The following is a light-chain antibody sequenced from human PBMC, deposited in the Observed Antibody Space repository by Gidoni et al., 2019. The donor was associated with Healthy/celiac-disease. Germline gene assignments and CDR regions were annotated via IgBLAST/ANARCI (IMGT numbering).Light chain of an antibody. CDR1: QSVASN. CDR3: QQYDKWPPGRGT. CDR2: GAS. Sequence: EIVMTQSPATLSVSPGERATLSCRASQSVASNLAWYQQKPGQAPRLVIYGASTRATGFPARFSGTGSGTEFTLTISSLQSEDFAVYYCQQYDKWPPGRGTFGQGTKVEI. V-gene: IGKV3-15*01. J-gene: IGKJ1*01.